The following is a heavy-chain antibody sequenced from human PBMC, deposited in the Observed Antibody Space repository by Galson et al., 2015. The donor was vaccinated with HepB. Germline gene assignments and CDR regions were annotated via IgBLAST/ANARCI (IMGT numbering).Heavy chain of an antibody. CDR2: INPNSGGT. CDR1: GYTFTDYY. D-gene: IGHD3-3*01. CDR3: ARGAREWSGYYTGYYFMDV. V-gene: IGHV1-2*06. Sequence: SGYTFTDYYIHCVRQAPGQGLEWMGRINPNSGGTKYAQKFQGRVTMTRDTSITTAYIELSRLRSDDTAVYYWARGAREWSGYYTGYYFMDVWGKGTTVTVSS. J-gene: IGHJ6*03.